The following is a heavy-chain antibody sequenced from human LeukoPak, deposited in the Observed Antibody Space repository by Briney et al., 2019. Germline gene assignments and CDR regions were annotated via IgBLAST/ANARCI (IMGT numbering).Heavy chain of an antibody. CDR2: IFDSGDP. CDR1: GASIDTYY. Sequence: PSETLSLTCTVSGASIDTYYWSWIRQPPGKGLEWIGYIFDSGDPNYNPSLKSRLTISLDTAKNQFSLRLRSVTAADTAVYYCASRSGWFTSDIWGQGTMVTVSS. CDR3: ASRSGWFTSDI. D-gene: IGHD6-19*01. J-gene: IGHJ3*02. V-gene: IGHV4-59*01.